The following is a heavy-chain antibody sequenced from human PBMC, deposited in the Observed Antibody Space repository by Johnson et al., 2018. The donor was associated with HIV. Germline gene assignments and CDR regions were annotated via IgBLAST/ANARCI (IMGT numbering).Heavy chain of an antibody. Sequence: QVQLVESGGGLVKPGGSLRLSCAASGFTFSDYYMSWIRQAPGKGLEWVSYISSGDNTIYYADSVKGRFTISRDNAKNSLYLQMNSLRAEDTDVYYCASREVVVTASPKFGAFDIWGQGTMVTVSS. CDR3: ASREVVVTASPKFGAFDI. CDR1: GFTFSDYY. V-gene: IGHV3-11*01. J-gene: IGHJ3*02. D-gene: IGHD2-21*02. CDR2: ISSGDNTI.